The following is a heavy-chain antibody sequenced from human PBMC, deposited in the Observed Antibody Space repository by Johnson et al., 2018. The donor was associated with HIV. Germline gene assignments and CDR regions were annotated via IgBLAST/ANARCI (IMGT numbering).Heavy chain of an antibody. V-gene: IGHV3-74*01. J-gene: IGHJ3*02. CDR2: INGDGSRP. D-gene: IGHD3-22*01. Sequence: VQLVESGGDVVRPGGSLRLSCAASGFTFSSYAMHWVRQAPGKGLEWVSRINGDGSRPSYADSVKGRFTLARDHAKNTLFLEMNSLRPEDTAGYYCARDQTYYYDTSGDQGAFDIWGQGTMVSVSS. CDR3: ARDQTYYYDTSGDQGAFDI. CDR1: GFTFSSYA.